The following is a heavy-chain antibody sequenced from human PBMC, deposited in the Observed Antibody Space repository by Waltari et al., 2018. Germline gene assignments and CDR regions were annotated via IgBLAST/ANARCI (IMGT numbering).Heavy chain of an antibody. J-gene: IGHJ4*02. CDR2: IGVCSTYI. CDR3: GKDWSGWDS. D-gene: IGHD3-3*01. Sequence: DVQLVESGGGPVKPGESLRPSCVASGFTFRSYCMTWVRQAPVKGLQLVSSIGVCSTYIYSADSVKGRFTISRDDAKYSLFLQINSLRDEDTSVYYCGKDWSGWDSCGQGTLVTVSS. V-gene: IGHV3-21*01. CDR1: GFTFRSYC.